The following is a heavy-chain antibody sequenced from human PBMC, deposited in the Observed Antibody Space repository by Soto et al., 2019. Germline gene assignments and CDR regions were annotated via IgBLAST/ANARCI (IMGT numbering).Heavy chain of an antibody. CDR3: ARDQLKYRGYSYGYPDY. CDR2: INPNSGGT. J-gene: IGHJ4*02. Sequence: ASVKVSCKASGYTFTGYYMHWVRQAPGQGLEWMGWINPNSGGTNYAQKFQGRVTMTRDTSISTAYMELSRLRSDDTAVYYCARDQLKYRGYSYGYPDYWGQGTLATVSS. D-gene: IGHD5-18*01. V-gene: IGHV1-2*02. CDR1: GYTFTGYY.